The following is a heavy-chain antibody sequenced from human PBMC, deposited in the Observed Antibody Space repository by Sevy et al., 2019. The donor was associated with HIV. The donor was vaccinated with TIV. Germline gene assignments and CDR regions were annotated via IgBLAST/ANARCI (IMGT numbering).Heavy chain of an antibody. V-gene: IGHV3-15*01. J-gene: IGHJ4*02. CDR3: TTGGDIVATIDY. D-gene: IGHD5-12*01. Sequence: GGSLRLSCVASGFTFNKAWMSWVRQAPGKGLEWVGRIKSKTDGGTTDYAAPVKGRFTISRDDSKNTLYLQMNSLKTEDTAVYYCTTGGDIVATIDYWGQGTLVTVSS. CDR2: IKSKTDGGTT. CDR1: GFTFNKAW.